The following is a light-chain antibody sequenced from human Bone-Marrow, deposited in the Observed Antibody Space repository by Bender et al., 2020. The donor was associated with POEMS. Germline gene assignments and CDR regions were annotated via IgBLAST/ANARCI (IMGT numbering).Light chain of an antibody. J-gene: IGLJ2*01. CDR1: QLGDQY. CDR3: QAWDTSSVV. CDR2: QDN. Sequence: SYGLTQPPSVSVSPGHTANITCSGDQLGDQYASWYQLKPGQSPVLVMYQDNKRPSGIPERLSGSKSGNTATLTISGTQALDEADYYCQAWDTSSVVFGGGTKLTVL. V-gene: IGLV3-1*01.